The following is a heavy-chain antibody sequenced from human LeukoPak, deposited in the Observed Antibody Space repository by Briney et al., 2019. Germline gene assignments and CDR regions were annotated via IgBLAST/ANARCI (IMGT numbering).Heavy chain of an antibody. V-gene: IGHV3-30*02. CDR1: GFTFSSYG. J-gene: IGHJ6*03. CDR3: ARDPHGDYYYYYYMDV. D-gene: IGHD4-17*01. CDR2: IRYDGSNK. Sequence: GGSLRLSCAASGFTFSSYGMHWVRQAPGKGLEWVAFIRYDGSNKYYADSVKGRFTISRDNSKNTLYLQMGSLRAEDMAVYYCARDPHGDYYYYYYMDVWGKGTTVTVSS.